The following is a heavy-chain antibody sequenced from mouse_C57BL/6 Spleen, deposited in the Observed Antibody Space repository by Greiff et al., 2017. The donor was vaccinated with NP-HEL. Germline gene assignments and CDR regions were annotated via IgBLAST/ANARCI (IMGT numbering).Heavy chain of an antibody. CDR2: IYPGSGNT. J-gene: IGHJ4*01. CDR3: ARYYSYYAMDY. D-gene: IGHD1-1*01. CDR1: GYTFTDYY. Sequence: QVQLKQSGAELVRPGASVKLSCKASGYTFTDYYINWVKQRPGQGLEWIARIYPGSGNTYYNEKFKGKATLTAEKSSSTAYMQLSSLTTEDSAIYYCARYYSYYAMDYWGQGTSVTVSS. V-gene: IGHV1-76*01.